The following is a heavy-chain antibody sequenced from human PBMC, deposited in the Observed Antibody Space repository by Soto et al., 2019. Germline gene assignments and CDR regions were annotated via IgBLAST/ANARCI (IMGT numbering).Heavy chain of an antibody. J-gene: IGHJ6*02. CDR2: IYYSGST. D-gene: IGHD6-13*01. CDR3: ARDKLAGKQQMVRGPFSYGMDV. CDR1: GGSISSGGYY. Sequence: SETLSLTCTVSGGSISSGGYYWSWIRQHPGKGLEWIGYIYYSGSTYYNPSLKSRVTISVDTSKNQFSLKLSSVTAADTAVYYCARDKLAGKQQMVRGPFSYGMDVWGQGTTVTVYS. V-gene: IGHV4-31*03.